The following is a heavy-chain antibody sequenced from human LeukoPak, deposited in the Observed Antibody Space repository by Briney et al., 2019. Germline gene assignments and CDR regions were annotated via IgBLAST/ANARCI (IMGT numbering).Heavy chain of an antibody. J-gene: IGHJ4*02. CDR3: ADLGTSD. D-gene: IGHD1-7*01. CDR1: GFRFSSQW. Sequence: GGSLRLSCAVSGFRFSSQWMTWVRQAPGTGLEWVATINSDGSAKYHVDSVKGRFTISRDNAKDLVYLQMSILRAEDTAVYYCADLGTSDCGQGTLVTVSS. CDR2: INSDGSAK. V-gene: IGHV3-7*01.